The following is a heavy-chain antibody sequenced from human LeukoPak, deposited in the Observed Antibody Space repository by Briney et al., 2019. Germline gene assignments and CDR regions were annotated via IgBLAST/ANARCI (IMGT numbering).Heavy chain of an antibody. V-gene: IGHV3-23*01. CDR1: GLTFSSYA. CDR3: AKELYGDYAPGY. Sequence: GGSLRLSCAASGLTFSSYAMSWVRQAPGKGLEWVSAISGSGGTSYYADSVKGRFTISRDNSKNTLFLQMNSLRAEDTAVYYCAKELYGDYAPGYWGQGTLVTVSS. CDR2: ISGSGGTS. J-gene: IGHJ4*02. D-gene: IGHD4-17*01.